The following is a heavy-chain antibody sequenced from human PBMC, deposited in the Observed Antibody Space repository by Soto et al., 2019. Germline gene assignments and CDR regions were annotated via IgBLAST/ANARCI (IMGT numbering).Heavy chain of an antibody. D-gene: IGHD6-19*01. CDR2: ISYDGSNK. J-gene: IGHJ6*02. CDR3: ARDQVTSGWLPYYYYYGMDV. Sequence: QVQLVESGGGVVQPGRSLRLSCAASGFTFSSYAMHWVRQAPGKGLEWVAVISYDGSNKYYADSVKGRFTISRDNSKNTLYLQMNSLRAEDTAVYYCARDQVTSGWLPYYYYYGMDVWGQGTTVTVSS. V-gene: IGHV3-30-3*01. CDR1: GFTFSSYA.